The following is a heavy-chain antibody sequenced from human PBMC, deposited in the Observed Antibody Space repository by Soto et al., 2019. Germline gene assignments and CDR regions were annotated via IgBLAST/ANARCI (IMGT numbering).Heavy chain of an antibody. CDR3: ARGLEWLRFYYYYGMDV. V-gene: IGHV1-8*01. Sequence: ASVKVSCKASGYTFTSYDINWVRQATGQGLEWMGWMNPNSGNTGYAQKFQGRVTMTRNTSISTAYMELSSLRSEDTAVYYCARGLEWLRFYYYYGMDVWGQGTTVA. D-gene: IGHD5-12*01. CDR1: GYTFTSYD. J-gene: IGHJ6*02. CDR2: MNPNSGNT.